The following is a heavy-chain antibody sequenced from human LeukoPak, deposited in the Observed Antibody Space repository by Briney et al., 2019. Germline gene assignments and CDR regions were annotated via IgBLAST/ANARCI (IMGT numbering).Heavy chain of an antibody. CDR2: INHSGST. CDR1: GGSFSGYY. V-gene: IGHV4-34*01. J-gene: IGHJ6*03. CDR3: ARRGSSARHYYYYYMDV. D-gene: IGHD3-22*01. Sequence: SETLSLTCAVYGGSFSGYYWSWIRQPPGKGLEWIGEINHSGSTNYNPSLKSRVTISVDTSKNQFSLKLSSVTAADTAVYYCARRGSSARHYYYYYMDVWGKGTTVTISS.